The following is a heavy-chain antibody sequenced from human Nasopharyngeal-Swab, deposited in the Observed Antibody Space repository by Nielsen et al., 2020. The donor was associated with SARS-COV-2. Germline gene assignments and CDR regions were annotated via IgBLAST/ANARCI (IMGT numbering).Heavy chain of an antibody. CDR2: INSEGSST. CDR1: GFTFSTYW. V-gene: IGHV3-74*01. Sequence: GGSLRFSCAASGFTFSTYWMHWVRQAPGKGLVWVSRINSEGSSTTYADSVKGRFTISRDNAKNTLSLQMNSLRVEDTAVYYCARDLDCSSSDCYLDAFDIWGQGTAVTVSS. J-gene: IGHJ3*02. D-gene: IGHD2-2*01. CDR3: ARDLDCSSSDCYLDAFDI.